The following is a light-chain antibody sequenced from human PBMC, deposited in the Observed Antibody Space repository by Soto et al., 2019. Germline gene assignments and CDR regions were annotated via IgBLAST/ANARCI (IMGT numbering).Light chain of an antibody. CDR2: DAS. CDR1: QTVRNNY. Sequence: EFVLTQSPGTLSLSPGERATLSCRASQTVRNNYLAWYQQKPGPAPRLLIYDASSRATGIPDRFSGGRSGTDFTLTISRLEPEDFAVYYCQQFSSYPLTFGGGTKVDIK. CDR3: QQFSSYPLT. J-gene: IGKJ4*01. V-gene: IGKV3-20*01.